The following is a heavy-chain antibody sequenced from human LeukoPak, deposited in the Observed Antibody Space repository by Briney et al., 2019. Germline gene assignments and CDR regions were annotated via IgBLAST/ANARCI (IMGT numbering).Heavy chain of an antibody. Sequence: GGSLRLSCAASGFSFSGYALSWVRQAPGKGLEWVANIKQDGSEKYYVDSVKGRFIISRDNAKNSLYLQMNSLRAEDTAVYYCARDHRGIYSPFDYWGQGTLVTVSS. V-gene: IGHV3-7*01. J-gene: IGHJ4*02. CDR2: IKQDGSEK. D-gene: IGHD2-21*01. CDR3: ARDHRGIYSPFDY. CDR1: GFSFSGYA.